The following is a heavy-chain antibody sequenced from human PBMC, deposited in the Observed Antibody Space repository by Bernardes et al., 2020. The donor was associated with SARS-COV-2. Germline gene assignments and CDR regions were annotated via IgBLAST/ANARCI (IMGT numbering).Heavy chain of an antibody. D-gene: IGHD2-15*01. J-gene: IGHJ5*02. Sequence: SETLSLTCTVSGDSITRGHFYWGWIRQPPGKGLEWIGSIHHAGDTFYQPSLRSRLSFYVDVSKNQFSVSLSSVTAADTAVYYCARRGCDGDNCYSRDPWGQGMLVTVSS. CDR2: IHHAGDT. CDR1: GDSITRGHFY. V-gene: IGHV4-39*01. CDR3: ARRGCDGDNCYSRDP.